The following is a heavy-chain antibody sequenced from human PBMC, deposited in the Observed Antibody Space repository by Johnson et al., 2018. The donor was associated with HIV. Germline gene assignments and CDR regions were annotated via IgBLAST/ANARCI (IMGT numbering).Heavy chain of an antibody. J-gene: IGHJ3*01. CDR3: ARATYYYDLSGYLTRPRAFDG. V-gene: IGHV3-20*04. Sequence: EVQLVESGGGVVQPGGSLRLSCAASGFTFSTFGMHWVRQAPGNGLEWVSGINWSGASAGYADSVKGRFTISRDNGKNSLYLEMNSLRAEDTALYYCARATYYYDLSGYLTRPRAFDGGGQGTMVTVSS. D-gene: IGHD3-22*01. CDR2: INWSGASA. CDR1: GFTFSTFG.